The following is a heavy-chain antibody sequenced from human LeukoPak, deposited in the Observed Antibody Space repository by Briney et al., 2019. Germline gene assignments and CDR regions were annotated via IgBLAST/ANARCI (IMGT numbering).Heavy chain of an antibody. Sequence: SETLSLTCAVYGGSFSGYYWSWIRQPPGKGLEWIGEINRRGSTNYNPSLKSRGTISVDTSKNQFSLKLSSVPAAHTVVYYCARSRASYYDFWSGYTNGGYYFDYWGQGTLVTVSS. CDR1: GGSFSGYY. CDR3: ARSRASYYDFWSGYTNGGYYFDY. J-gene: IGHJ4*02. V-gene: IGHV4-34*01. D-gene: IGHD3-3*01. CDR2: INRRGST.